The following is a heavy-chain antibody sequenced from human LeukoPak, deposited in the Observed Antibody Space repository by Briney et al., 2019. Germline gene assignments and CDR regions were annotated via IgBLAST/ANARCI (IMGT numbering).Heavy chain of an antibody. J-gene: IGHJ4*02. V-gene: IGHV3-30*04. Sequence: GGSLRLSCVASGFTFSDYAIHWVRQAPGKGLEWVAVISNDGTNKLYADSVKGRFTISRDNSKNTLYLQMNSLRAEDTAVYYCAKALTYYFDYWGQGILVTVSS. CDR2: ISNDGTNK. CDR1: GFTFSDYA. D-gene: IGHD3-9*01. CDR3: AKALTYYFDY.